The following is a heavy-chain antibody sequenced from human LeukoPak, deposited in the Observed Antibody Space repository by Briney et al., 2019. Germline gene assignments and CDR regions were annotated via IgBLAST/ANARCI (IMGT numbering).Heavy chain of an antibody. CDR3: ARGATVYGSGSYFMRSDAFDI. D-gene: IGHD3-10*01. J-gene: IGHJ3*02. Sequence: PGRSLRLSCAASGFTFSSYGMHWVRQAPGKGLEWVAVISYDGSNKYYADSVKGRFTISRDNSKNTLYLQMNSLRAEDTAVYYCARGATVYGSGSYFMRSDAFDIWGQGTMVTVSS. V-gene: IGHV3-30*03. CDR2: ISYDGSNK. CDR1: GFTFSSYG.